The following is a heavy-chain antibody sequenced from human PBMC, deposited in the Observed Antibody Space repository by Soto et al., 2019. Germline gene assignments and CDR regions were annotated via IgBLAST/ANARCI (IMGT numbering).Heavy chain of an antibody. CDR1: GFSFSSYS. CDR2: ISSSSSTI. Sequence: GGSLRLSCAASGFSFSSYSMNWVRQAPGKGLEWVSYISSSSSTIYYADSVKGRFTISRDNAKNSLYLQMNSLRDEDTAVYYCARDPSGYYYYYGMDVWGQGTTVTVSS. D-gene: IGHD3-3*01. V-gene: IGHV3-48*02. CDR3: ARDPSGYYYYYGMDV. J-gene: IGHJ6*02.